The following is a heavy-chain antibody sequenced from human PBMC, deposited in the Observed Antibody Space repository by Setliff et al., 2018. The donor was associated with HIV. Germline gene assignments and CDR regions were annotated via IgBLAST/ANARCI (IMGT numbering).Heavy chain of an antibody. CDR3: ARERASYYDISFDY. J-gene: IGHJ4*02. D-gene: IGHD3-9*01. CDR1: GFTFRTYW. CDR2: ITGDGSAT. Sequence: SLRLSCGASGFTFRTYWMHWVRQVPGKGLVWVSHITGDGSATSYADSVKGRFTISRDNAKNSLYLQMNSLRTEDTAVYYCARERASYYDISFDYWGQGTLVTVS. V-gene: IGHV3-74*01.